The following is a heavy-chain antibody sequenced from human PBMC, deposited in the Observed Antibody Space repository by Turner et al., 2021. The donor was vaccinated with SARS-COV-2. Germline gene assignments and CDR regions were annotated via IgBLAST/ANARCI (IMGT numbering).Heavy chain of an antibody. CDR2: ISGSSFTT. CDR3: AKRDFADSNGYAPLFDY. J-gene: IGHJ4*02. V-gene: IGHV3-23*01. Sequence: EVQLLESGGGLVQPGGSLRLSCAASGFTFSNYAKTWLRETRGRGLEWGSGISGSSFTTYYADPAKSRFTIARDNAKNTLYLQMNSLRVEDTAVYYCAKRDFADSNGYAPLFDYWGQGTLVTVSS. CDR1: GFTFSNYA. D-gene: IGHD3-22*01.